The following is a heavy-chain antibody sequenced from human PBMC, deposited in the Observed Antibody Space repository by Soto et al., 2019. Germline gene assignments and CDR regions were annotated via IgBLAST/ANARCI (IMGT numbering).Heavy chain of an antibody. D-gene: IGHD3-10*01. CDR2: IYHSGST. Sequence: QLQLQESGSGLVKPSQTLSLTCAVSGGSISSGGYSWSWIRQPPGKGLEWIGYIYHSGSTYYNPSLKSRVTISVDRSKTQFSLKLSSVTAADTAVYYCDRAHGSGWGAFDIWGQGTMVTVSS. CDR3: DRAHGSGWGAFDI. CDR1: GGSISSGGYS. V-gene: IGHV4-30-2*01. J-gene: IGHJ3*02.